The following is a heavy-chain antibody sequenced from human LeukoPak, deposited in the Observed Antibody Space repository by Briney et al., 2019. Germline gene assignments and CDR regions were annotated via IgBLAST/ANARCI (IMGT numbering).Heavy chain of an antibody. CDR1: GGSISTSNYY. Sequence: SETLSLTCTVSGGSISTSNYYWGWIRQPPGKGLEWIGNIFYSGSTYYNPSLKSRVTISVDTSKNQFSLKLSSVTAADTAVYYCARRRGYYYNNWFDPWGQGTLVTVSS. V-gene: IGHV4-39*07. J-gene: IGHJ5*02. CDR2: IFYSGST. CDR3: ARRRGYYYNNWFDP. D-gene: IGHD3-10*01.